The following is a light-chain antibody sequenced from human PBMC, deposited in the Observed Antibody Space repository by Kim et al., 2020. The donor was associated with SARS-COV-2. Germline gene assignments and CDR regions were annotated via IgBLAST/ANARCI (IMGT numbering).Light chain of an antibody. V-gene: IGLV2-14*03. Sequence: GQSFTVSCTGTSSDVGSYNYVSWYQQHPGKAPKLLIFDVTERPSGISSRFSASKSGHTASLTISGLQAEDESDYYCFSYTRSGTYVFGTGTKVTVL. J-gene: IGLJ1*01. CDR2: DVT. CDR1: SSDVGSYNY. CDR3: FSYTRSGTYV.